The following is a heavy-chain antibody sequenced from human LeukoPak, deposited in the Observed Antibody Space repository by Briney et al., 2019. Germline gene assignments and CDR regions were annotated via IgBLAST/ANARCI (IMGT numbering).Heavy chain of an antibody. V-gene: IGHV1-2*04. J-gene: IGHJ6*02. D-gene: IGHD2-2*02. CDR3: ARARDYCTSTRCYSPRHYGIDV. Sequence: GSVKVSCKTSGYTFTDYYVHWVRQAPGQGLEWVGWINPNSGSTSYIQKFQGWVTLTRDTSITTVYMEFSRLRSDDTAVYYCARARDYCTSTRCYSPRHYGIDVWGQGTTVIVSS. CDR2: INPNSGST. CDR1: GYTFTDYY.